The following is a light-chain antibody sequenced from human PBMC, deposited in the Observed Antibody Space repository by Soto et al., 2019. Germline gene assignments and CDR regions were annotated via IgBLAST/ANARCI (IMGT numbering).Light chain of an antibody. CDR1: QSISSW. CDR3: QQTFSKIVT. V-gene: IGKV1-5*03. Sequence: DIQMTQSPSTLSASVGDRVTITCRASQSISSWLAWYQQKPGKAPKLLIYKASTLKSGVPSRFSGSGSGADFSLTISSLQPEDFATYYCQQTFSKIVTFGGGTKVDIK. J-gene: IGKJ4*01. CDR2: KAS.